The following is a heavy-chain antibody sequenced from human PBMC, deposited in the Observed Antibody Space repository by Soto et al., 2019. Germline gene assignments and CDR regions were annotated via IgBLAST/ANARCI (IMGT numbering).Heavy chain of an antibody. CDR2: IYYSGST. Sequence: QVQLQESGPGLVKPSQTLSLTCTVSGGSISSGDYYWSWIRQPPGKGLEWIGYIYYSGSTYYNPSLKSRVTIAVDKSKNQFSLKLSSVTAADTAVYYCARDIRYSSSWQYAFDIWGQGTMVTVSS. CDR1: GGSISSGDYY. J-gene: IGHJ3*02. CDR3: ARDIRYSSSWQYAFDI. D-gene: IGHD6-13*01. V-gene: IGHV4-30-4*01.